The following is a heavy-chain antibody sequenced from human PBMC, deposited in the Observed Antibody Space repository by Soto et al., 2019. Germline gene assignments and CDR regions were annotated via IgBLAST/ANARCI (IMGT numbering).Heavy chain of an antibody. CDR1: GFTFSSYS. CDR2: ISSSSSTI. V-gene: IGHV3-48*02. D-gene: IGHD3-3*01. Sequence: VGSLRLSCAASGFTFSSYSMNWVRQAPGKGLEWVSYISSSSSTIYYADSVKGRFTISRDNAKNSLYLQMNSLRDEDTAVYYCARDTETVLRFLEWLPNKNAFDIWGQGTMVTVSS. J-gene: IGHJ3*02. CDR3: ARDTETVLRFLEWLPNKNAFDI.